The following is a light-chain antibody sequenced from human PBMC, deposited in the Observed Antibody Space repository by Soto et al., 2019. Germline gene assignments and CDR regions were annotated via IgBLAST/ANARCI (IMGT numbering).Light chain of an antibody. CDR1: SSDVGGYNT. CDR2: DDA. V-gene: IGLV2-14*01. CDR3: CSYTSSSTLV. Sequence: QSALTQPASVSGSPGQSITISCTGTSSDVGGYNTVSWYQQHPGKAPRLMIYDDANRPSGVSDRLSGSKSGNTASLTISGLQADDEADYYCCSYTSSSTLVFGGGTKLTVL. J-gene: IGLJ3*02.